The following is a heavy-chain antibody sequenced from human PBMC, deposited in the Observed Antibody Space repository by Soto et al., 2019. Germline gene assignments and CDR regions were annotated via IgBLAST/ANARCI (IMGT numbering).Heavy chain of an antibody. J-gene: IGHJ2*01. CDR3: ARMAGRWYFDL. CDR2: INHSGSS. V-gene: IGHV4-34*01. Sequence: QVQLQQWGAGLLKPSETLSLTCAVHGGSFSGFYWTWIRQPPGKGLDWIGEINHSGSSNYNPPLKSRVTMSLDTSRNQFSLSLNSVTAADTAVYYCARMAGRWYFDLWGRGTLVTVSS. CDR1: GGSFSGFY.